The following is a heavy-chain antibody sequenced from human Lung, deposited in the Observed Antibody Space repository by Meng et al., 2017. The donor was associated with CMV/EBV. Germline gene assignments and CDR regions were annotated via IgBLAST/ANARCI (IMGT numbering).Heavy chain of an antibody. CDR2: IQKDGGEK. Sequence: GGSXRLXXAASGFTFSDYWMSWVRQTPGKGLEWVANIQKDGGEKYYVDSVKGRFTISRDNAKNSVYLQINNLRADDTAVYYCARDPDYADVLDHWGQGTLVTVSS. D-gene: IGHD4-17*01. CDR1: GFTFSDYW. V-gene: IGHV3-7*01. J-gene: IGHJ4*02. CDR3: ARDPDYADVLDH.